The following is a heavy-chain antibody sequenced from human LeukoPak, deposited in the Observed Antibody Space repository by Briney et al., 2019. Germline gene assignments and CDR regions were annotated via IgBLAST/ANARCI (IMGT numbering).Heavy chain of an antibody. CDR3: AKDSLTVAGYYFDY. V-gene: IGHV3-23*01. Sequence: AGGSLRLSCAASGFTFSDYYMSWVRQAPGKGLEWVSAISGSGGSTYYADSVKGRFTISRDNSKNTLYLQMNSLRAEDTAVYYCAKDSLTVAGYYFDYWGQGTLVTVSS. CDR1: GFTFSDYY. J-gene: IGHJ4*02. CDR2: ISGSGGST. D-gene: IGHD6-19*01.